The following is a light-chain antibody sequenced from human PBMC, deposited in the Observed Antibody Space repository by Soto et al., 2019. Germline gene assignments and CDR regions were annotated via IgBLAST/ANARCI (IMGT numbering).Light chain of an antibody. J-gene: IGKJ1*01. CDR2: KAS. CDR3: QQYNSYPWT. Sequence: DIQMTQPPSTLSASVGDRFTITCRASQSISSGLAWYQQKPGKAPKLLIYKASGLESGVPSRFSGSGSGTEFTLTISSLQPDDFATYYCQQYNSYPWTFGQGTKVEIK. CDR1: QSISSG. V-gene: IGKV1-5*03.